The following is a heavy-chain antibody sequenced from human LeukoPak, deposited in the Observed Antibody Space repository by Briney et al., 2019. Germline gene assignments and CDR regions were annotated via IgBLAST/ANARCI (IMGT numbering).Heavy chain of an antibody. CDR3: ARGLKDGYGYFVDY. D-gene: IGHD5-18*01. CDR1: GGSISSYY. Sequence: PSETLSLTCTVSGGSISSYYWSWIRQPPGKGPEWIGYIYYSGSTNYNPSLKSRVTISVDTSKNQFSLKLSSVTAADTAVYYCARGLKDGYGYFVDYWGQGTLVTVSS. J-gene: IGHJ4*02. CDR2: IYYSGST. V-gene: IGHV4-59*08.